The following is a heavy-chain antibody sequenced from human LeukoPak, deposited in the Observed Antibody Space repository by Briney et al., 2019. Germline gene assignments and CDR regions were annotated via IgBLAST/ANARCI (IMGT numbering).Heavy chain of an antibody. CDR2: IYHSGST. D-gene: IGHD6-13*01. CDR3: ARHVVGVLGAAADFDY. Sequence: SETLSLTXAVYGGSFSGYYWGWIRQPPGKGLEWIGSIYHSGSTYYNPSPKSRVTISVDTSKNQFSLKLSSVTAADTAVYYCARHVVGVLGAAADFDYWGQGTLVTVSS. V-gene: IGHV4-38-2*01. CDR1: GGSFSGYY. J-gene: IGHJ4*02.